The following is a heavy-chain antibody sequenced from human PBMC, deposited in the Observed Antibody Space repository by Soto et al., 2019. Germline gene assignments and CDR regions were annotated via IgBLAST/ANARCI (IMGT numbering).Heavy chain of an antibody. V-gene: IGHV3-33*01. CDR2: IWYDGSNK. D-gene: IGHD4-17*01. Sequence: GGSLRLSCAASGFTFSSYGMHWVRQAPGKGLEWVAVIWYDGSNKYYADSVKGRFTISRDNSKNTLYLQMNSLRAEDTAVYYCASSRDYYMLDYWGQGTLVTVSS. CDR3: ASSRDYYMLDY. J-gene: IGHJ4*02. CDR1: GFTFSSYG.